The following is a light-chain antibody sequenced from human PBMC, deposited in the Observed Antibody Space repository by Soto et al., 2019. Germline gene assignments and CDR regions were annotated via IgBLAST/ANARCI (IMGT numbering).Light chain of an antibody. CDR1: QGISSY. Sequence: IQLTQSPSSLSASVGDRVTITCRASQGISSYLAWYQQKPGKAPKLLIYAASILQSGVPSRFSGSGSGTDFTLTISSLQPEDFATYYCQQLNSYPLFTFGPGTKVDIK. CDR3: QQLNSYPLFT. V-gene: IGKV1-9*01. CDR2: AAS. J-gene: IGKJ3*01.